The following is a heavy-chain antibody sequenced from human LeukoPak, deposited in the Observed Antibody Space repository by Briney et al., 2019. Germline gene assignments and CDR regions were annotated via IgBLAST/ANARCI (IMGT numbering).Heavy chain of an antibody. CDR2: ISWNSGSI. CDR3: ARDYSYDSSGYYGGAFDI. J-gene: IGHJ3*02. CDR1: GFTFDDYA. Sequence: GGSLRLSCAASGFTFDDYAMHWVRQAPGKGLEWVSGISWNSGSIGYADSVKGRFTISRDNAKNSLYLQTNSLRAEDTAVYYCARDYSYDSSGYYGGAFDIWGQGTMVTVSS. D-gene: IGHD3-22*01. V-gene: IGHV3-9*01.